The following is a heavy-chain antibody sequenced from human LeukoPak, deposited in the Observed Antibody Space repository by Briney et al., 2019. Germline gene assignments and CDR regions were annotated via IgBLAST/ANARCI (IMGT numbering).Heavy chain of an antibody. CDR2: VSGSGGST. J-gene: IGHJ6*03. CDR3: AKEGKLHLNYYYMDV. D-gene: IGHD1-7*01. CDR1: GFTFSSYA. V-gene: IGHV3-23*01. Sequence: GGSLRLPCAASGFTFSSYAMSWVRQAPGKGLEWVSAVSGSGGSTYYADSVKGRFTISRDNSKNTLYLQINSLRAEDTAVYYCAKEGKLHLNYYYMDVWGKGTTVTVSS.